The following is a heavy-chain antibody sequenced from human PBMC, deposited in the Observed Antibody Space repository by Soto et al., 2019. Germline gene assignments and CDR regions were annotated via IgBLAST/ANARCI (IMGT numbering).Heavy chain of an antibody. CDR3: ARPIDSPVGMDV. Sequence: GESLKISCKGSGYSFTSYWISWVRQMPGRGLEWMGRIDPSDSYTNYSPSFQGHVTISADKSISTAYLHWSSLKASDTAMYYCARPIDSPVGMDVWGQGTTVTVSS. D-gene: IGHD3-22*01. J-gene: IGHJ6*02. V-gene: IGHV5-10-1*01. CDR2: IDPSDSYT. CDR1: GYSFTSYW.